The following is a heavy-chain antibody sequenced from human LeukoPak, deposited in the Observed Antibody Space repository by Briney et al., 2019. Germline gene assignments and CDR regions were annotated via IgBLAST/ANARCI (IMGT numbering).Heavy chain of an antibody. CDR3: ARTVGAKDHNWFDP. CDR1: GFTFSSYS. Sequence: KSGGSLRLTCAASGFTFSSYSMNWVRQAPGKGLEWVSSISSSSSYIYYADSVKGRFTISRDNAKNSLYLQMNSLRAEDTAVYYCARTVGAKDHNWFDPWGQGTLVTVSS. CDR2: ISSSSSYI. D-gene: IGHD1-26*01. V-gene: IGHV3-21*01. J-gene: IGHJ5*02.